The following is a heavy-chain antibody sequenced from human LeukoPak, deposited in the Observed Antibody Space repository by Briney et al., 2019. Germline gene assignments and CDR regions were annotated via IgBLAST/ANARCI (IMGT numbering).Heavy chain of an antibody. CDR1: GDSVSSNSAA. D-gene: IGHD3-22*01. V-gene: IGHV6-1*01. J-gene: IGHJ2*01. Sequence: SQTLSLTCAISGDSVSSNSAAWSWIRQSPSRGLEWLGRTYYRSKWYNDYAVSVKSRITINPDTSKNQFSLQLNSVTPEDTAVYYCAREYYDSSGYFWDWYFDLWGRGTLVTVSS. CDR3: AREYYDSSGYFWDWYFDL. CDR2: TYYRSKWYN.